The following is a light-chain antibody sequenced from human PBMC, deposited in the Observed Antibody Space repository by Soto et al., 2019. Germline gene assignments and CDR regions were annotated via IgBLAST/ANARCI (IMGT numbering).Light chain of an antibody. Sequence: DIQMTQSPSSLSASVGDTVTISCRASQPIENYLHWYQQKPGKATAVLLSVASVLKDGVPSRFSGSGYGTDVTITITNLQPEDFAMYYCQQSFSSPPITFGQGTRLDMK. CDR2: VAS. V-gene: IGKV1-39*01. CDR1: QPIENY. J-gene: IGKJ5*01. CDR3: QQSFSSPPIT.